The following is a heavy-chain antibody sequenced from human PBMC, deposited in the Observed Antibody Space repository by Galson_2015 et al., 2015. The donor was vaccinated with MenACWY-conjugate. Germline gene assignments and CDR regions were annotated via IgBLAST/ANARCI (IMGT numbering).Heavy chain of an antibody. V-gene: IGHV3-30*18. CDR2: ISFDGGYK. CDR1: GFTFTAYA. J-gene: IGHJ6*02. Sequence: SLRLSCAASGFTFTAYAMYWVRQAPGEGLEWVAMISFDGGYKYYADSVRGRFTTSRDNSKNMLFLQMNSLRVEDTAVYYCAKEGGRMDGYGDYGLGYGLDVWGQGTTVIVSS. CDR3: AKEGGRMDGYGDYGLGYGLDV. D-gene: IGHD4-17*01.